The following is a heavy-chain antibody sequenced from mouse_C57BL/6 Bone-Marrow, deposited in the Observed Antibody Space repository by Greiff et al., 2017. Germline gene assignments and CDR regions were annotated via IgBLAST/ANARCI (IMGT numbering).Heavy chain of an antibody. CDR2: IDPSDSYT. Sequence: QVQLQQPGAELVKPGASVKLSCKASGYTFTSYWMQWVKQRPGQGLEWIGQIDPSDSYTNYNQKFKGKATLTVDTSSSTAYIQLSSLTSEDSAVYDCARDGGHLYFDVWGAGTTVTVSA. J-gene: IGHJ1*01. D-gene: IGHD2-3*01. CDR3: ARDGGHLYFDV. V-gene: IGHV1-50*01. CDR1: GYTFTSYW.